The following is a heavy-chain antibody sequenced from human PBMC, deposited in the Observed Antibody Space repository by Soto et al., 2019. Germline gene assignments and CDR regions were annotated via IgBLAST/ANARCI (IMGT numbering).Heavy chain of an antibody. Sequence: QVQLQESGPGLVKPSQTLSLTCTVSGGSISSGGYYWSWIRQHPGKGLEWIGYIYYSGSTYYNPSLKRRVTISVDASKKQFTPKLSSVTAADTAVYSWASRGYSYGFSLGMDVWGQGTTVTVSS. CDR1: GGSISSGGYY. CDR2: IYYSGST. J-gene: IGHJ6*02. CDR3: ASRGYSYGFSLGMDV. D-gene: IGHD5-18*01. V-gene: IGHV4-31*03.